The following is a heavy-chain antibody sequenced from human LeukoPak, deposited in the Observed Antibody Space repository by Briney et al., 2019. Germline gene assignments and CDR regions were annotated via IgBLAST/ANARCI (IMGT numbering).Heavy chain of an antibody. J-gene: IGHJ4*02. D-gene: IGHD3-3*01. CDR1: GYSISSGYY. Sequence: SETLSLTCTVSGYSISSGYYWGWIRQPPGKGLEWIGSIYHSGSTYYNPSHKSRVTISVDTSKNQFSLKLSSVTAADTAVYYCARVINPAIFGVVILTKYYFDYWGQGTLVTVSS. CDR2: IYHSGST. CDR3: ARVINPAIFGVVILTKYYFDY. V-gene: IGHV4-38-2*02.